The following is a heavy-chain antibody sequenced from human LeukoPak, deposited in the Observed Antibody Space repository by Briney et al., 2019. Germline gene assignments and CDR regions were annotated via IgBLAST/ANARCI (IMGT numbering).Heavy chain of an antibody. CDR1: GFTFSSYW. J-gene: IGHJ6*02. V-gene: IGHV3-74*01. CDR2: IYSDGSNT. Sequence: AGGSLRLSCAASGFTFSSYWMHWVRQAPGKGLVWVSRIYSDGSNTIYADSVKGRFTMSRDNAKNTLYLQMNSLTAEDTAIYYCTRDSKYVMDVWGQGTTVTVSS. D-gene: IGHD4-11*01. CDR3: TRDSKYVMDV.